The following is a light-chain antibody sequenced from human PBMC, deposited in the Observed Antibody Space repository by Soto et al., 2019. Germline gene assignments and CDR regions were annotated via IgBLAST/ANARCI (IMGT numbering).Light chain of an antibody. CDR1: QSVSSY. CDR3: QQRSIWLT. CDR2: DAS. Sequence: EIGLTQAPATLSLSPGERATLSCRARQSVSSYSAWHQQKPGQAPRLLIYDASHRATAIPARFSGSGSGTGFTLTISSLESEDFAVYYCQQRSIWLTFGGGTKVEIK. V-gene: IGKV3-11*01. J-gene: IGKJ4*01.